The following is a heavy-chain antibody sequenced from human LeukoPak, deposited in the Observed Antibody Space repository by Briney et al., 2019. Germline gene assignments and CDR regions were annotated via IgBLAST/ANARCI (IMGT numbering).Heavy chain of an antibody. V-gene: IGHV4-31*03. CDR1: GGSISSGGYY. CDR3: ARAPGREWWFDP. CDR2: IYYSGST. Sequence: SETLSLTCTVSGGSISSGGYYWSWIRQHPGQGLEWIGYIYYSGSTYYNPSLKSRVTISVDTSKNQFSLKLSSVTAADTAVYYCARAPGREWWFDPWGQGTLVTVSS. D-gene: IGHD2-8*01. J-gene: IGHJ5*02.